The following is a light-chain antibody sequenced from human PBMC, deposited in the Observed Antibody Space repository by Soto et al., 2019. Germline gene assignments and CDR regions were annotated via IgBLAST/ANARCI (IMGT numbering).Light chain of an antibody. CDR3: QQNYRNTPWT. Sequence: DIEMNQSPSSLSASIGETVTVTCRASQSISRYLNWYQQKPGKAPTLLISAASSLERGVPLRFSGGGSGTEFTLTISSLQPEDFATYYCQQNYRNTPWTFGQGTKVDNK. J-gene: IGKJ1*01. V-gene: IGKV1-39*01. CDR2: AAS. CDR1: QSISRY.